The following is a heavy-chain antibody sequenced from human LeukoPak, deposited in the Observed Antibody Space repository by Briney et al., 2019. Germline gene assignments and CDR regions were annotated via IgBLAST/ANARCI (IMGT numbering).Heavy chain of an antibody. V-gene: IGHV1-8*01. J-gene: IGHJ4*02. Sequence: ASVKVSCKASAYTFTSYDINWVRQATGQGLEWTGWMNPNSGNTGYAQKFQGRVTMTRNTSISTAYMELSSLRSEDTAVYYCASLVGSSSGGFDYWGQGTLVTVSS. CDR1: AYTFTSYD. CDR3: ASLVGSSSGGFDY. CDR2: MNPNSGNT. D-gene: IGHD6-19*01.